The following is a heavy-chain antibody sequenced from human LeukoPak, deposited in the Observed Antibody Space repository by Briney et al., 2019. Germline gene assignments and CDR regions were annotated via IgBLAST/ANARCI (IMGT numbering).Heavy chain of an antibody. CDR2: LTGSGGTT. D-gene: IGHD3-16*02. V-gene: IGHV3-23*01. CDR3: ATGYTTSSRRGDH. CDR1: GFTFSSFY. Sequence: PGGSLRLSCATSGFTFSSFYMNWVRQAPGKGLEWVSGLTGSGGTTYYADSVKGRFTISRDNSKNTLYLQMNSLRAEDTALYYCATGYTTSSRRGDHWGQGTLVTVSS. J-gene: IGHJ4*02.